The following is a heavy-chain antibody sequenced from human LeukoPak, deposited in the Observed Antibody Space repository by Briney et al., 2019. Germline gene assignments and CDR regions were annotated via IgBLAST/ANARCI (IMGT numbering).Heavy chain of an antibody. CDR2: IIPIFGTA. J-gene: IGHJ6*03. V-gene: IGHV1-69*05. Sequence: SVTVSCKASGGTFSSYAISWVRQAPGQGLEWMGGIIPIFGTANYAQKFQGRVTITTDESTSTAYMELSSLRSEDTAVYYCARSASYSNYGAYYYYYYMDVWGKGTTVTVSS. CDR1: GGTFSSYA. D-gene: IGHD4-11*01. CDR3: ARSASYSNYGAYYYYYYMDV.